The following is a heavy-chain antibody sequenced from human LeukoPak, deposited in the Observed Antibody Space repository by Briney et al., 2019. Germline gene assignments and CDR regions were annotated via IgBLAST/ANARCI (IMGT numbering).Heavy chain of an antibody. Sequence: SETLSLTCTVSGYSISSGYYWGWIRQPPGKGLEWIGSIYHSGSTYYNPSLKSRVTISVDTSKNQFSLKLSSVTAADTAVYYCARSATITEGYFDYWGQGTLVTVSS. CDR2: IYHSGST. CDR3: ARSATITEGYFDY. CDR1: GYSISSGYY. D-gene: IGHD5-24*01. J-gene: IGHJ4*02. V-gene: IGHV4-38-2*02.